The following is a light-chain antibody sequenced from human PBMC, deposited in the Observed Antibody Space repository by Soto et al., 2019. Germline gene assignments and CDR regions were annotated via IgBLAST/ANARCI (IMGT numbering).Light chain of an antibody. J-gene: IGKJ1*01. CDR2: GAS. CDR3: QQYAGSPWT. CDR1: QSVSSTY. V-gene: IGKV3-20*01. Sequence: EIVLTQSPGTLSLSPGERATLCCRASQSVSSTYLASYQQKPGQAPRLLIYGASSRATGIPDRFSGSGSGTDFTLIINRLEPEDFAVYYCQQYAGSPWTFGQGTKVDIK.